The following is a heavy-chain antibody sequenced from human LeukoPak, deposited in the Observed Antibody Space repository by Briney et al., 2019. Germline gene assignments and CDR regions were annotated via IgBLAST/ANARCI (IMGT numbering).Heavy chain of an antibody. Sequence: GSLRLSCAASRFTFSSYAMGWVRQAPGKGLEWVSVISNSGGSTYYADSVKGRFTISRDNSKNTLYLQMNSLSAEDTAVYYCAKSPRLTMIVVVIPKSYYFDYWGQGTLVTVSS. CDR1: RFTFSSYA. D-gene: IGHD3-22*01. CDR2: ISNSGGST. J-gene: IGHJ4*02. CDR3: AKSPRLTMIVVVIPKSYYFDY. V-gene: IGHV3-23*01.